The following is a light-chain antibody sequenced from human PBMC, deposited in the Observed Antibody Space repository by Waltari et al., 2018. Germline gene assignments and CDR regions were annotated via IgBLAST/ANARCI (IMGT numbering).Light chain of an antibody. J-gene: IGLJ3*02. CDR1: STDVGSYNR. Sequence: QSALTQPPSVSGSPGQSVTISCTAASTDVGSYNRVAWYQQPPGTVPKLLIYDVTTRPSGVPDRFSGSKSGNTASLTISGLQAEDEGDYYCNSFTSGNTWVFGGGTKLTVL. CDR2: DVT. CDR3: NSFTSGNTWV. V-gene: IGLV2-18*02.